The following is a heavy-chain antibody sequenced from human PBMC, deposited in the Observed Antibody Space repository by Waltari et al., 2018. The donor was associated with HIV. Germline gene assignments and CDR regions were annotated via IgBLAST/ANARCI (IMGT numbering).Heavy chain of an antibody. Sequence: QVQLVQSGAEVKKPGASVKVSCKASGYTFTGYYMHWVRQAPGQGLEWMGRINPNGGGTNYAQKFQGRVTMTRDTSISTAYMELSRLRSDDTAVYYCARSRGSSGYQFDYWGQGTLVTVSS. CDR1: GYTFTGYY. CDR3: ARSRGSSGYQFDY. D-gene: IGHD3-22*01. V-gene: IGHV1-2*06. J-gene: IGHJ4*02. CDR2: INPNGGGT.